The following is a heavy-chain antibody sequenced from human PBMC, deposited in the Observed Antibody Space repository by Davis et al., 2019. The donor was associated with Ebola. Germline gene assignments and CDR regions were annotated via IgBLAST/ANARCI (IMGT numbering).Heavy chain of an antibody. CDR3: AKITTENWFDP. V-gene: IGHV3-66*01. CDR1: GFTVSNSY. D-gene: IGHD3-22*01. J-gene: IGHJ5*02. CDR2: IYSNGDT. Sequence: GESLKISCAASGFTVSNSYMSWVRQSPGKGLEWVSIIYSNGDTYYADSVKGRFTLSRDNSKNTLYLQMSSLRAEDTAVYYCAKITTENWFDPWGQGTLVTVSS.